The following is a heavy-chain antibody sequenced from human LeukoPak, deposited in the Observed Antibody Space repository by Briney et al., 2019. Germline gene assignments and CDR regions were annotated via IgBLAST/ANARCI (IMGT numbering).Heavy chain of an antibody. CDR1: GFTFSSYG. Sequence: PGRSLRLSCAASGFTFSSYGMHWVRQAPGKGLEWVAVISYDGSNKYYADSVKGRFTIPRDNSKNTLYLQMNSLRAEDTAVYYCAKDDPPQWLVHRDYYYGMDVWGQGTTVTVSS. CDR3: AKDDPPQWLVHRDYYYGMDV. V-gene: IGHV3-30*18. CDR2: ISYDGSNK. D-gene: IGHD6-19*01. J-gene: IGHJ6*02.